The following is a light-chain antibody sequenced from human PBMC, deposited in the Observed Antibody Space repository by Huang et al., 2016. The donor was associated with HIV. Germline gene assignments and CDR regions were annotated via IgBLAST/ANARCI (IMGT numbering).Light chain of an antibody. CDR1: QSLVHDTGYSY. CDR2: MAA. CDR3: MQSLQSLT. V-gene: IGKV2-28*01. J-gene: IGKJ4*01. Sequence: DIVMTQSPLSLPVTPGEPASISCRSSQSLVHDTGYSYLDWYLQKAGQSPQVLIYMAAVRAPGLPDRFSGGGSGTNFTMEINRVDAEDVGTYYCMQSLQSLTFGGGTRLEIK.